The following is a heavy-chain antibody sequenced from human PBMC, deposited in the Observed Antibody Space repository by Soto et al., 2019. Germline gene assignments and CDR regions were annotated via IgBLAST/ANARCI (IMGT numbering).Heavy chain of an antibody. CDR1: GYTLTSYG. V-gene: IGHV1-18*04. CDR3: ARMLYYYDYVWGSYRQGGNWFDP. CDR2: ISAYNGNT. J-gene: IGHJ5*02. D-gene: IGHD3-16*02. Sequence: ASVKVSCKASGYTLTSYGISWVRQAPGQGLEWMGWISAYNGNTNYAQKLQGRVTMTTDTSTSTAYMELRSLRSDDTAVYYCARMLYYYDYVWGSYRQGGNWFDPWGQGXPVTVYS.